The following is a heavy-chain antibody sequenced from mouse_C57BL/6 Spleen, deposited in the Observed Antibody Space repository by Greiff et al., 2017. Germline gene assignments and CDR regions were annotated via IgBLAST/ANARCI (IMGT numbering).Heavy chain of an antibody. CDR1: GFTFSDYY. D-gene: IGHD2-3*01. CDR2: INYDGSST. Sequence: EVQLVESEGGLVQPGSSMKLSCTASGFTFSDYYMAWVRQVPEKGLEWVANINYDGSSTYYLDSLKSRFIISRDNAKNILYLQMSSLKSEDTATYYCARAPYDGHFDYWGQGTTLTVSS. V-gene: IGHV5-16*01. J-gene: IGHJ2*01. CDR3: ARAPYDGHFDY.